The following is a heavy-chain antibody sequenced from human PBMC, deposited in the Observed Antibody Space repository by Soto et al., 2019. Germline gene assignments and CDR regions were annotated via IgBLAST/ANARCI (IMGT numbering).Heavy chain of an antibody. CDR1: GFPFSNYN. V-gene: IGHV3-48*02. CDR2: ISSGSTTI. CDR3: ARHPGGGEYLDY. D-gene: IGHD3-10*01. Sequence: GGSLRLSCAASGFPFSNYNMNWVRQAPGKGLEWVSYISSGSTTIYYADSVKGRFTISRDNAQNSLYQQMNSLRDEDTAVYYCARHPGGGEYLDYWGQGTLVTVSS. J-gene: IGHJ4*02.